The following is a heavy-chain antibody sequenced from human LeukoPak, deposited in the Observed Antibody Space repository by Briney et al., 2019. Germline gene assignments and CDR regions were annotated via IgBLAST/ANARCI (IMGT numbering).Heavy chain of an antibody. CDR3: ARGVYCSSTSCYRELDY. J-gene: IGHJ4*02. Sequence: GGSLRLSCAASGFTFSSYDMHWVRQATGKGLEWVSAIGTAGDTYHPGSVKGRFTISRENAKNSLYLQMNSLRAEDTAVYYCARGVYCSSTSCYRELDYWGQGTLVTVSS. D-gene: IGHD2-2*01. CDR2: IGTAGDT. V-gene: IGHV3-13*01. CDR1: GFTFSSYD.